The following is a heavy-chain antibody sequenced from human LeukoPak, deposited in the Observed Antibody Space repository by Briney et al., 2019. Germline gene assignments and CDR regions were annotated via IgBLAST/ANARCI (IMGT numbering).Heavy chain of an antibody. V-gene: IGHV3-23*01. CDR1: GFTFSSYA. CDR2: ISGSGGST. Sequence: GGSLRLSCVASGFTFSSYAMSWVRQAPGKGLEWVSAISGSGGSTYYADSVKGRFTISRDNSKNTLYLQMNSLRAEDTAVYYCAKDRSMGIAAAGTNAFDIWGQGTMVTVSS. CDR3: AKDRSMGIAAAGTNAFDI. D-gene: IGHD6-13*01. J-gene: IGHJ3*02.